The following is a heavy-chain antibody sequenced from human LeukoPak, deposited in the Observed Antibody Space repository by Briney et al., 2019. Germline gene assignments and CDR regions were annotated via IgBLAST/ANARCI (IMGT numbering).Heavy chain of an antibody. V-gene: IGHV4-59*08. J-gene: IGHJ3*02. CDR1: GGSISSYY. CDR2: IYYSGST. CDR3: ARRSGDGKRDAFDI. Sequence: PETLSLTCTASGGSISSYYWSWIRQPPGKGLEWIGYIYYSGSTNYNPSLKSRVTISVDTSKNQFSLKLSSVTAADTAVYYCARRSGDGKRDAFDIWGQGTMVTVSS. D-gene: IGHD5-24*01.